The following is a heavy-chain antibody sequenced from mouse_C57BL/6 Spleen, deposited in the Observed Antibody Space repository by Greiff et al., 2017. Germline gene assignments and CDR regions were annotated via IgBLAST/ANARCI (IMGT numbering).Heavy chain of an antibody. V-gene: IGHV1-64*01. CDR3: ALTYYGSSFDY. CDR1: GYTFTSYW. J-gene: IGHJ2*01. Sequence: QVQLQQSGAELVKPGASVKLSCKASGYTFTSYWMHWVKQRPGQGLEWIGMIHPNSGSTNYNEKFKSKATLTVDKSSSTAYMQLSSLTSEDSAVYYCALTYYGSSFDYWGQGTTLTVSS. D-gene: IGHD1-1*01. CDR2: IHPNSGST.